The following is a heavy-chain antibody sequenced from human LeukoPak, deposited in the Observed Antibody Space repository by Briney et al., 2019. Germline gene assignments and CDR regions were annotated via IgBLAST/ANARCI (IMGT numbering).Heavy chain of an antibody. J-gene: IGHJ5*02. V-gene: IGHV3-23*01. Sequence: PGGSLRLSCAASGFTFSSYAMSWVRQTPGKGLEWVSAISGSGGSTYYADSVKGRFAISRDNSKNTLHLQMNSLRAEDTAVYYCASPGGVPTPDPWGQGTLVTVSS. D-gene: IGHD3-16*01. CDR2: ISGSGGST. CDR3: ASPGGVPTPDP. CDR1: GFTFSSYA.